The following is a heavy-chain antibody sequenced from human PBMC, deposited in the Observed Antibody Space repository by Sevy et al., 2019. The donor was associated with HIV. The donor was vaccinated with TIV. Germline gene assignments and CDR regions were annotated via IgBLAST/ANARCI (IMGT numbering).Heavy chain of an antibody. J-gene: IGHJ6*02. CDR2: IYTSGST. CDR1: GGSISSGNYY. D-gene: IGHD5-12*01. V-gene: IGHV4-61*02. CDR3: ATDRGRDGYNYYYYYYGMDV. Sequence: SETLSLTCTVSGGSISSGNYYWSWIRQPAGKGLEWIGRIYTSGSTNYNPSLKSRVTMSVDTSENQFSLKLSSVTAADTAVYYCATDRGRDGYNYYYYYYGMDVWGPGTTVTVSS.